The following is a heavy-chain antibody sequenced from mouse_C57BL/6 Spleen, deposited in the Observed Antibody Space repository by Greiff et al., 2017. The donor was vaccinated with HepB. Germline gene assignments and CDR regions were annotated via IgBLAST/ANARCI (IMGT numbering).Heavy chain of an antibody. CDR2: IYPGDGDT. Sequence: QVQLQQSGPELVKPGASVKISCKASGYAFSSSWMNWVKQRPGKGLEWIGRIYPGDGDTNYNGKFKGKATLTADKSSSTAYMQLSSLTSEDSAVFFCARDYYGSSNYYAMGYWGQGTSVTVSS. D-gene: IGHD1-1*01. CDR1: GYAFSSSW. CDR3: ARDYYGSSNYYAMGY. V-gene: IGHV1-82*01. J-gene: IGHJ4*01.